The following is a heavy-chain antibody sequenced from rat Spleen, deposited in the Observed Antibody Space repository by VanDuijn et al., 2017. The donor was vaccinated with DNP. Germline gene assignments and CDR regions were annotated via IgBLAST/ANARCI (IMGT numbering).Heavy chain of an antibody. CDR1: GFTLKNYW. CDR2: ITSSGSDT. V-gene: IGHV5-31*01. Sequence: EVQLVESGGDLVQPGRSLKLSCVATGFTLKNYWMTWIRQVPGKGLEWFASITSSGSDTYYPDSVKGRFTISRDNAKSTLYLQMDSLRSEETATYYCASLLLPNWFTYWGQGTLVTVSS. D-gene: IGHD1-1*01. CDR3: ASLLLPNWFTY. J-gene: IGHJ3*01.